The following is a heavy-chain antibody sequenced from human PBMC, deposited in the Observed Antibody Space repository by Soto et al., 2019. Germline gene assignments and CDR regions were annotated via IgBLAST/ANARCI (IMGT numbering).Heavy chain of an antibody. V-gene: IGHV1-18*01. J-gene: IGHJ6*02. Sequence: ASVKVSCKASGYTFTSYGISWVRQAPGQGLEWMGWISAYNGNTKYAQKLQGRVTMTTDTSTSTAYMELRSLRSDDTAVYYCARDRKGNSISPYYYGMDVWGQGTTVTVSS. CDR3: ARDRKGNSISPYYYGMDV. D-gene: IGHD2-21*01. CDR2: ISAYNGNT. CDR1: GYTFTSYG.